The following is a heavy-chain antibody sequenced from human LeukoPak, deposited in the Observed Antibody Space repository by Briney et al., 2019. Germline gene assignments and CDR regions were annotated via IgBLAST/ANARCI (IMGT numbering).Heavy chain of an antibody. CDR1: GFTFSSYG. V-gene: IGHV3-33*01. D-gene: IGHD1-26*01. Sequence: GGSLRLSCAASGFTFSSYGMHWVRQAPGKGLEWVAVIWYDGSNKYYADSVKGRFTISRDNSKNTLYLQMNSLRAEDTAVYYCARDGVGATRGYAFDIWGQGTMVTVSS. J-gene: IGHJ3*02. CDR3: ARDGVGATRGYAFDI. CDR2: IWYDGSNK.